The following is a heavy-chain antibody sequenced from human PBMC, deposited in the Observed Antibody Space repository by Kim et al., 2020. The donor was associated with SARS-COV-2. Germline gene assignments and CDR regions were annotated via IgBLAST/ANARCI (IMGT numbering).Heavy chain of an antibody. D-gene: IGHD3-16*01. CDR2: IKSKTDGGTT. CDR3: TTVSGYYDYVRGY. V-gene: IGHV3-15*01. J-gene: IGHJ4*02. Sequence: GGSLRLSCAASGFTFSNAWMSWVRQAPGKGLEWVGRIKSKTDGGTTDYAAPVKGRFTISRDDSKNTLYLQMNSLKIEDTAVYYCTTVSGYYDYVRGYWGQGTRVTVSS. CDR1: GFTFSNAW.